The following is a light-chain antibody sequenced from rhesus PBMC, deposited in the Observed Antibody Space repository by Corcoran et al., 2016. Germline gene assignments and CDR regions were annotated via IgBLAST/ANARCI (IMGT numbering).Light chain of an antibody. V-gene: IGKV1-33*01. CDR1: QGISHA. CDR3: QQRNTYPLT. Sequence: DIHMTQSPSSLSASVGDTVTITCRASQGISHALAWYQQNPGKAPKLLIYGVSNLQIGVPSRFSGSGSGTDFTLTISSLQPEDFAVYYCQQRNTYPLTFGGGTKVEIK. J-gene: IGKJ4*01. CDR2: GVS.